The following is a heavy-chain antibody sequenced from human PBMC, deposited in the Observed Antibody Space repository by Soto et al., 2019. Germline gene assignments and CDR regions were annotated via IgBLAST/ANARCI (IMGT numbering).Heavy chain of an antibody. CDR2: IDPSDSYT. D-gene: IGHD2-2*01. Sequence: GESLKISCKGSGYSFTSYWISWVRQMPGKCLEWMGRIDPSDSYTNYSPSFQGHVTISADKSISTAYLQWSSLKASDTAMYYCARHRYRSSTSCYLSYYYYYGMDVWGQGTTVTVSS. CDR1: GYSFTSYW. J-gene: IGHJ6*02. CDR3: ARHRYRSSTSCYLSYYYYYGMDV. V-gene: IGHV5-10-1*01.